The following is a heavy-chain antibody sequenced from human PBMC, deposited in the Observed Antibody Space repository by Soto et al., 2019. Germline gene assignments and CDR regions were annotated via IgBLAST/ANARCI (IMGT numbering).Heavy chain of an antibody. Sequence: QVQLQESGPGLVKPSETLSLTCTVSGGSISSYYWSWIRQPPGKGLEWIGYIYYSGSTNYNPSLKSRVTISVDTSKNQFSLKLSSVTAADTAVYYCARTRELRYFDWLLAPPTPDAFDIWGQGTMVTVSS. V-gene: IGHV4-59*01. J-gene: IGHJ3*02. CDR2: IYYSGST. CDR3: ARTRELRYFDWLLAPPTPDAFDI. D-gene: IGHD3-9*01. CDR1: GGSISSYY.